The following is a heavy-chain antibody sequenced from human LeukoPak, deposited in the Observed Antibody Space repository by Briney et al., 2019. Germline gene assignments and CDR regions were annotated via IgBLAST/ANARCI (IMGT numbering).Heavy chain of an antibody. Sequence: GESLRLSCAASGFAFNTYSMNWVRQAPGKGLEWVSTISGSGAGTHYADSVKGRFTISGDNSKNTLYLQMNSLRVGDTAVYYRAKHHRMAVRLVYFDYSGQGTLVTVSS. CDR1: GFAFNTYS. J-gene: IGHJ4*02. D-gene: IGHD6-6*01. CDR3: AKHHRMAVRLVYFDY. V-gene: IGHV3-23*01. CDR2: ISGSGAGT.